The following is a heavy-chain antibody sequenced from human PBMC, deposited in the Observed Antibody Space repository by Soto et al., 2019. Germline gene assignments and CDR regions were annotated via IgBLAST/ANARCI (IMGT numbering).Heavy chain of an antibody. D-gene: IGHD3-10*01. J-gene: IGHJ5*02. Sequence: QVQLVESGGGLVKPGGSLRLSCAASGFNFGNYYMSWIRQPPGKGLEWISYISNSGSTIYYADSVKGRFTISRDNAKNSQYLQQKSLRAEDTALYYCARGVAWFHPFDPWGQGTQVTVSS. CDR3: ARGVAWFHPFDP. V-gene: IGHV3-11*01. CDR1: GFNFGNYY. CDR2: ISNSGSTI.